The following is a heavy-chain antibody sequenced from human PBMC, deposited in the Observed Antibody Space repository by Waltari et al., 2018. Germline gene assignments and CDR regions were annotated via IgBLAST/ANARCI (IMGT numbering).Heavy chain of an antibody. J-gene: IGHJ4*02. D-gene: IGHD3-22*01. CDR2: IYTRGST. CDR1: GCSIRRGSYS. CDR3: ARSYDSSGYYGY. Sequence: QVQLQESGPGLVKPSQTLSLTCTDSGCSIRRGSYSWSWTRQPAGTGLEWIGRIYTRGSTNYNPSLKSRVTISVDTSKNQFSLKLSSVTAADTAVYYCARSYDSSGYYGYWGQGTLVTVSS. V-gene: IGHV4-61*02.